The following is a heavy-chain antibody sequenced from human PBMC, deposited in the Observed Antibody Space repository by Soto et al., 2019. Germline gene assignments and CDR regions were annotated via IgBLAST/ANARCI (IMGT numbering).Heavy chain of an antibody. CDR1: GYTFTSYG. Sequence: ASVKVSCKASGYTFTSYGISWVRQAPGQGLEWMGWISAYNGNTNYAQKLQGRVTMTTDTSTSTAYMELRSLRSDDTAVYYCASVVVAATESFIHXFDPWGQGTLVTVSS. J-gene: IGHJ5*02. CDR2: ISAYNGNT. D-gene: IGHD2-15*01. V-gene: IGHV1-18*01. CDR3: ASVVVAATESFIHXFDP.